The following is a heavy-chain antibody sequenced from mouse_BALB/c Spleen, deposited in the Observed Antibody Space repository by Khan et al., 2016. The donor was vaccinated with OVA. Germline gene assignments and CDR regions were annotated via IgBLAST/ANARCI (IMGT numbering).Heavy chain of an antibody. V-gene: IGHV5-9-1*01. CDR2: ISSAATYT. J-gene: IGHJ3*01. Sequence: EVELVESGGGLVEPGGSLKLSCAASGFTFSSFVMSWVRQTPEKRLEWVATISSAATYTYSPDSVKGRFTISRDNAKNTLYLQMNSLRSDDTAMYYCANGNYGWFAYWGQGTLVTVST. CDR3: ANGNYGWFAY. D-gene: IGHD2-1*01. CDR1: GFTFSSFV.